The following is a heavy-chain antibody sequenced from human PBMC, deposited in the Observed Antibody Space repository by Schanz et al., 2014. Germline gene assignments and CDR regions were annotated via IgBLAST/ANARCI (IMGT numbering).Heavy chain of an antibody. D-gene: IGHD2-21*01. CDR2: MIGSGSSV. CDR3: AREDCSATSCYFRY. Sequence: EVQLVESGGGLVRPGGSLRLSCAASGFTFSIYGMSWVRQAPGKGLEWVSRMIGSGSSVFYADSVKGRFTISRDNANNTVYLQMNTLRAEDTAVYYCAREDCSATSCYFRYWGHGTLVTVSS. V-gene: IGHV3-23*04. J-gene: IGHJ4*01. CDR1: GFTFSIYG.